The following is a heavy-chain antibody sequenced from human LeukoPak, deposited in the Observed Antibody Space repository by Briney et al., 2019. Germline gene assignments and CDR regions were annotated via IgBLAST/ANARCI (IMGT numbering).Heavy chain of an antibody. CDR1: GFTVSSNY. D-gene: IGHD4-23*01. J-gene: IGHJ3*02. CDR2: IYSGGST. V-gene: IGHV3-53*01. CDR3: ARDASPMRADTTGGNVWFDAFDI. Sequence: GGSLRLSRAASGFTVSSNYMSWVRQAPGKGLEWVSVIYSGGSTYYADSVKGRFTISRDNSKNTLYLQMNSLRAEDTAVYYCARDASPMRADTTGGNVWFDAFDIWGLGTMVTVSS.